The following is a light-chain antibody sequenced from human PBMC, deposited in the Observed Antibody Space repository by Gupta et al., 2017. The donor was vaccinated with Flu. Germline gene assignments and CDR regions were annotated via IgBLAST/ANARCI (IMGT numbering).Light chain of an antibody. CDR2: DVS. V-gene: IGLV2-11*01. CDR1: SSDVGGYNS. CDR3: YSYAGSYTSWV. J-gene: IGLJ3*02. Sequence: QSALTQPRSVSGSPGQSVTISCTGTSSDVGGYNSVSWYQQHPGKAPKVIIYDVSKRPSGVPDRFSGSNSGNTASLTISGLQAEVEADYYCYSYAGSYTSWVFGGGTKLTVL.